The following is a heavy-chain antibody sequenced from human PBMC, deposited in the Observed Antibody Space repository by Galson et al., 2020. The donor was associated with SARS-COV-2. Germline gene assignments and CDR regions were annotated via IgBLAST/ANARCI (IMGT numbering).Heavy chain of an antibody. CDR1: GFSFTNYE. CDR3: ARLDAYGPGY. CDR2: ISSNGRTI. Sequence: GESLKISCAASGFSFTNYEMNWVRQAPGKGLEWISYISSNGRTIHYADSVKGRFTISRDNAKSSLSLQMNSLRAEDTAVYYCARLDAYGPGYWGQGTLVTVSS. V-gene: IGHV3-48*03. J-gene: IGHJ4*02. D-gene: IGHD2-21*01.